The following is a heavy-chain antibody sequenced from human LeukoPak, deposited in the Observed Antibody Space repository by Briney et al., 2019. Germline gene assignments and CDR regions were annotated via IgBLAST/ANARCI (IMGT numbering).Heavy chain of an antibody. V-gene: IGHV4-59*01. J-gene: IGHJ3*02. CDR3: ARDGLSRYCSGGSCSDAFDI. Sequence: PSETLSLTCTVSGGSISSYYWSWIRQPPGKGLEWIGYIYYSGSTNYNPSLKSRVTISVDTSKNQFSLKLSSVTAADTAVYYCARDGLSRYCSGGSCSDAFDIWGQGTMVTVSS. D-gene: IGHD2-15*01. CDR2: IYYSGST. CDR1: GGSISSYY.